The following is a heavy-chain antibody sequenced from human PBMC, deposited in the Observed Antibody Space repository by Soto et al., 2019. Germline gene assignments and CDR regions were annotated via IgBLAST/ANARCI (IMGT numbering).Heavy chain of an antibody. Sequence: GGSLRLSCAASGFTFSSYEMNWARQAPGKGLEWVSYISSSGSTIYYADSVKGRFTISRDNAKNSLYLQMNSLGAEDTAVYYCARDRNYYDSSGYYYYYGMDVWGQGTTVTVSS. CDR1: GFTFSSYE. CDR2: ISSSGSTI. J-gene: IGHJ6*02. CDR3: ARDRNYYDSSGYYYYYGMDV. D-gene: IGHD3-22*01. V-gene: IGHV3-48*03.